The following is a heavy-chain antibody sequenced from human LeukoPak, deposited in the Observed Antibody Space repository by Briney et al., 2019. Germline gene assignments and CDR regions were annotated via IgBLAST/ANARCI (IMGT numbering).Heavy chain of an antibody. J-gene: IGHJ4*02. CDR2: INHSGST. V-gene: IGHV4-34*01. CDR1: GGSFSGYY. CDR3: ARDSGYYFDY. Sequence: SETLSLTCAVYGGSFSGYYWSWIRQPPGKGLEWIGEINHSGSTNYNPSLKSRVTISVDTSKNQFSLKLSSVTAEDTAVYYCARDSGYYFDYWGQGTLVTVSS.